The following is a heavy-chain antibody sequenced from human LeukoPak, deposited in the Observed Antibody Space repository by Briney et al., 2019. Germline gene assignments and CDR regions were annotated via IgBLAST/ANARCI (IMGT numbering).Heavy chain of an antibody. Sequence: KTSETLSLTCTVSGGSISSGSYYWSWIRQPAGKGLEWIGRINTSGRTNYNPSLESRVTISVDTSKNQFSLNLSSVTAADTAVYYGARTLLPATRGAFDIWGQGTMVTVSS. D-gene: IGHD2-2*01. J-gene: IGHJ3*02. CDR2: INTSGRT. CDR1: GGSISSGSYY. V-gene: IGHV4-61*02. CDR3: ARTLLPATRGAFDI.